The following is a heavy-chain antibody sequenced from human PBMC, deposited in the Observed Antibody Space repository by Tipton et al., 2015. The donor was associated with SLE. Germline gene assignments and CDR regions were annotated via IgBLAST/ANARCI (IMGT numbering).Heavy chain of an antibody. J-gene: IGHJ4*02. D-gene: IGHD3-9*01. V-gene: IGHV3-33*01. CDR1: GFTFSSYG. Sequence: SGFTFSSYGMHWVRRAPGKGLEWVAVIWYDGSNKYYADSVKGRFTISRDNSKNTLYLQMNSLRAEDTAVYYCAREGYYDILTGYYNQYYFDYWGQGTLVTVSS. CDR2: IWYDGSNK. CDR3: AREGYYDILTGYYNQYYFDY.